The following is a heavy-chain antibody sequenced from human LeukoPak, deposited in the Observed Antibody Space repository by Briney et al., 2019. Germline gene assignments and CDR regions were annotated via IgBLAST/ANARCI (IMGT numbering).Heavy chain of an antibody. D-gene: IGHD6-19*01. CDR1: GGSISSYY. CDR3: ARHSSGWLYYFDY. J-gene: IGHJ4*02. CDR2: IYYSGST. Sequence: SETLSLTCTVSGGSISSYYWSWIRQPPGKGLEWLGYIYYSGSTNYNPSLKSRVTISVDTSKNQFSLKLSSVTAADTAVYYCARHSSGWLYYFDYWGQGTLVTVSS. V-gene: IGHV4-59*08.